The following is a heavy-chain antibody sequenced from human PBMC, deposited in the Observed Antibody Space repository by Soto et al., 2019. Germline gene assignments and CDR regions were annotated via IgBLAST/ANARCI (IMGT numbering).Heavy chain of an antibody. CDR3: ARDPSSVTTYCDFDL. J-gene: IGHJ2*01. Sequence: QVQLVESGGGVVQPGRSLRLSCAASGFTFSSYAMHWVRQAPGKGLEWVAVISYDGSNKYYADSVKGRFTISIDNSKNTLYRKMNSLRAEDTAVYYCARDPSSVTTYCDFDLWGRVTLVTVSS. V-gene: IGHV3-30-3*01. CDR1: GFTFSSYA. D-gene: IGHD4-17*01. CDR2: ISYDGSNK.